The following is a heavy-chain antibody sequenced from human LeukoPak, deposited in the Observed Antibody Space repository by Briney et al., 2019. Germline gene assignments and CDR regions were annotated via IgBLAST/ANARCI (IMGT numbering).Heavy chain of an antibody. CDR3: AKDLVLGTFDI. CDR2: ISSSGSTI. J-gene: IGHJ3*02. V-gene: IGHV3-48*03. Sequence: GGSLRLSCAASGSTFSSYEMNWVRQAPGKGLEWVSYISSSGSTIYYADSVKGRFTISRDNAKNSLYLQMNSLRVEDTALYYCAKDLVLGTFDIWGQGTMVTVSS. CDR1: GSTFSSYE. D-gene: IGHD7-27*01.